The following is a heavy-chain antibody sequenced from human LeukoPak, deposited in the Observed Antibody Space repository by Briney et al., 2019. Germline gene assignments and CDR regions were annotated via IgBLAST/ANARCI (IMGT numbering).Heavy chain of an antibody. V-gene: IGHV1-8*01. CDR3: ARGLWDPDWCSGTSCYPNNYYYYGMDV. D-gene: IGHD2-2*01. CDR2: MNPNSGNT. J-gene: IGHJ6*02. CDR1: GYTFTSYD. Sequence: ASVKVSCKASGYTFTSYDINWVRQATGQGLEWMGWMNPNSGNTGYAQKFQGRVTMTRNTSISTAYMELSSLRSEDTAVYYCARGLWDPDWCSGTSCYPNNYYYYGMDVWGQGTTVTVSS.